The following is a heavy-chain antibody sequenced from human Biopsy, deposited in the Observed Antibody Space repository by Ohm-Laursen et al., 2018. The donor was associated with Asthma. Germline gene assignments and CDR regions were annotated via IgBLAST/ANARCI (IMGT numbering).Heavy chain of an antibody. CDR1: GYTFTSYA. CDR2: INAGNGNT. D-gene: IGHD3-22*01. Sequence: ASVKVSCKASGYTFTSYAMHWVRQAPGQRLEWMGWINAGNGNTKYSQKFQGRVTITRDTSASTAYMELSSLRSGDTAVYYCARPYYDSSGYYYENLSFDYWGQGTLVTVSS. J-gene: IGHJ4*02. CDR3: ARPYYDSSGYYYENLSFDY. V-gene: IGHV1-3*01.